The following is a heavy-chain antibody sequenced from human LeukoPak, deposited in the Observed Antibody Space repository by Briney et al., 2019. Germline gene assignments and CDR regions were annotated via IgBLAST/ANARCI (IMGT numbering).Heavy chain of an antibody. CDR3: ARVVRRITMVRGGPHAFDI. D-gene: IGHD3-10*01. CDR1: GFTFSDYY. Sequence: GGSLRLSCAASGFTFSDYYMSWIRQAPGKGLEWVSYISSSGSTIYYADSVKGRFTISRDNAKNSLYLQMNSLRAEDTAVYYCARVVRRITMVRGGPHAFDIWGQGTMVTVSS. J-gene: IGHJ3*02. V-gene: IGHV3-11*04. CDR2: ISSSGSTI.